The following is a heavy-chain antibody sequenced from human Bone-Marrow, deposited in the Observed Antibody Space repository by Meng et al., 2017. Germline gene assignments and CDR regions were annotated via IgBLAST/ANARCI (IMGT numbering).Heavy chain of an antibody. CDR3: AKDSGGWYAYGMDV. J-gene: IGHJ6*02. V-gene: IGHV3-9*03. D-gene: IGHD6-19*01. CDR2: VSWNSGSI. Sequence: SLKISCAASGFTFDDYAMHWVRQAPGKGLEWVSGVSWNSGSIGYADSVKGRFTISRDNAKNSLYLQMNSLRAEDMALYYCAKDSGGWYAYGMDVWGQGTTVTVSS. CDR1: GFTFDDYA.